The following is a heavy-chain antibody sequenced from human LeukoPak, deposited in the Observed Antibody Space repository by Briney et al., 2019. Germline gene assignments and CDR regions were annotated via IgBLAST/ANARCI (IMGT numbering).Heavy chain of an antibody. V-gene: IGHV4-59*01. CDR3: ARGDFCSKSNCYLRPMDI. Sequence: SETLSLTCTVSGGSISDYYWNWIRQPPGKGLEWIGYIYYSGSTTYNPSLKSRVTMSVDTAKNQFSLKLRSVTAADTAVYYCARGDFCSKSNCYLRPMDIWGKGTTVTVSS. CDR1: GGSISDYY. D-gene: IGHD3-3*01. J-gene: IGHJ6*03. CDR2: IYYSGST.